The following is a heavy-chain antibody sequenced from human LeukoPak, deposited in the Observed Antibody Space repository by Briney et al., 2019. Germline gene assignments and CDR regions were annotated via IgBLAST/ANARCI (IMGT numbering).Heavy chain of an antibody. CDR1: GFTFSSYA. J-gene: IGHJ5*02. Sequence: GGSLRLSCAASGFTFSSYAMSWVRQAPGKGLEWVSAISFSGTNTYHADSVKGRFTISRDNSKNTLYLQMNSLRAEDTAVYFCAKEVKAGTNWFDPWGQGTPVTVSS. CDR2: ISFSGTNT. D-gene: IGHD6-13*01. CDR3: AKEVKAGTNWFDP. V-gene: IGHV3-23*01.